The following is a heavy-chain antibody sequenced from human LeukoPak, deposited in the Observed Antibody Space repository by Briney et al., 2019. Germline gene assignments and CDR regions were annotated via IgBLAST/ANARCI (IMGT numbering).Heavy chain of an antibody. Sequence: GGSLRLSCAASGFTFSNYAMNWVRQAPGKGLEWVSGISANGDTTYYVDSVRGRFTISRDNSKNSVFLQMNSLRDADAAVYYCVKDFWPARDGGGYYSPFEYWGEGTLVTVSS. J-gene: IGHJ4*02. CDR3: VKDFWPARDGGGYYSPFEY. D-gene: IGHD3-22*01. CDR1: GFTFSNYA. CDR2: ISANGDTT. V-gene: IGHV3-23*01.